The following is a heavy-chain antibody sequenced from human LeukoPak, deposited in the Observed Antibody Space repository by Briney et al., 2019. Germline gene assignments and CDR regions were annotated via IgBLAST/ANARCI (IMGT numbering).Heavy chain of an antibody. CDR3: AKDAAPLIGDYYGMDV. CDR1: GFTFDDYA. D-gene: IGHD6-6*01. V-gene: IGHV3-9*01. CDR2: ISWNSGSI. J-gene: IGHJ6*02. Sequence: GGSLRLSCAASGFTFDDYAMHWVRQAPGKGLEWVSGISWNSGSIGYADSVKGRFTISRDNAKNSLYLQMNSLRAEDTALYYCAKDAAPLIGDYYGMDVWGQGTTVTVSS.